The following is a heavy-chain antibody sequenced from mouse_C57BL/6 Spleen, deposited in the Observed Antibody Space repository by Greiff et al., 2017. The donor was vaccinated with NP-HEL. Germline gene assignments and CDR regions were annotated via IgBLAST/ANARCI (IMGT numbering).Heavy chain of an antibody. CDR3: ERGEYDSPFYYAMDY. CDR1: GYAFSSSW. J-gene: IGHJ4*01. Sequence: VQLQQSGPELVKPGASVKISCKASGYAFSSSWMNWVKQRPGQGLEWIGRIYPGDGDTNYNGKFKGKATLTADKSSSTAYMQLSSLTSEDSAVYFCERGEYDSPFYYAMDYWGKGTSVTVSS. D-gene: IGHD2-12*01. CDR2: IYPGDGDT. V-gene: IGHV1-82*01.